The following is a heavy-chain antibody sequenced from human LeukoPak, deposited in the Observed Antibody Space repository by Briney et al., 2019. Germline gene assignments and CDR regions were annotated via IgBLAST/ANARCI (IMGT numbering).Heavy chain of an antibody. J-gene: IGHJ3*02. CDR2: ISTDGSST. Sequence: GSLRLSCAASGFTFSNTWMHWVRQAPGKGLMWVSRISTDGSSTSYADAVKGRFTISRDNARNTVYLQMNSLWAEDTAVYYCARVSIAYYYDTTGAFDIWGQGTMVTVSS. V-gene: IGHV3-74*01. CDR3: ARVSIAYYYDTTGAFDI. CDR1: GFTFSNTW. D-gene: IGHD3-22*01.